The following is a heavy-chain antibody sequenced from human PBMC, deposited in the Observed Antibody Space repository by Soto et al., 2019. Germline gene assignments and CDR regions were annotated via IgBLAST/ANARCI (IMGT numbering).Heavy chain of an antibody. Sequence: GGSLRLSCAASGFTFSIYGMHWFRQAPGKRLEWVAVIWYDGSNKYYADSVKGRFTISRDNSKNTLYLQMNSLRAEDTAVYYFARGARMELRYYYYYGMDVWGQGTTVTVSS. CDR2: IWYDGSNK. V-gene: IGHV3-33*01. CDR3: ARGARMELRYYYYYGMDV. CDR1: GFTFSIYG. J-gene: IGHJ6*02. D-gene: IGHD1-7*01.